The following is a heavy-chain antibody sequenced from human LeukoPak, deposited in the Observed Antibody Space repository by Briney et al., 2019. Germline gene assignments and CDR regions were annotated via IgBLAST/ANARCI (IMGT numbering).Heavy chain of an antibody. CDR2: IYYSGST. CDR3: AGHSVVAGGY. Sequence: SETLSLTCTVSGGSISSSSYYWGWIRQPPGTGLEWIGSIYYSGSTYYNPSLKSRVTISVDTSKNQFSLKLSSVTAADTAVYYCAGHSVVAGGYWGQGTLVTVSS. V-gene: IGHV4-39*01. J-gene: IGHJ4*02. CDR1: GGSISSSSYY. D-gene: IGHD2-15*01.